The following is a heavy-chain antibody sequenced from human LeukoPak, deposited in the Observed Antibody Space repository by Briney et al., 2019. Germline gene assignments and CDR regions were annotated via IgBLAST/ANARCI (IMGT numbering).Heavy chain of an antibody. V-gene: IGHV1-69*04. CDR3: AREVWAAAANLGLYYFDY. Sequence: ASVKVSCKASGYTFTSYDINWVRQAPGQGLEWMGRIIPILGIANYAQKFQGRVTITADKSTSTAYMELSSRRSEDTAVYYCAREVWAAAANLGLYYFDYWGQGTLVTVSS. CDR2: IIPILGIA. CDR1: GYTFTSYD. J-gene: IGHJ4*02. D-gene: IGHD6-25*01.